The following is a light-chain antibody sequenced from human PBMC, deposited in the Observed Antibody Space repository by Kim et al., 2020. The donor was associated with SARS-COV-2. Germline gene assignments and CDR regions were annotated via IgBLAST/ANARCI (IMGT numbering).Light chain of an antibody. CDR3: QQYNSSPLT. V-gene: IGKV1-5*01. CDR1: QSISSW. Sequence: ASVGDRVNITCRASQSISSWLAWYQQKPGKAPKLLIYDASSLESGVPSRFSGSGSGTEFTLTISSLQPDDFATYYCQQYNSSPLTFGGGTKVDIK. CDR2: DAS. J-gene: IGKJ4*01.